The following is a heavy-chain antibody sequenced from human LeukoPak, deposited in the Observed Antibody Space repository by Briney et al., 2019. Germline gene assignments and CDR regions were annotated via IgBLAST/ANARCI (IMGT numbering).Heavy chain of an antibody. J-gene: IGHJ3*02. CDR3: AGVRHDYGDYGAFDI. Sequence: ASVKVSCKASGGTFSSYAISWVRQAPGQGLEWMGGIIPIFGTANYAQKFQGRVTITADESTSTAYMELSSLRSEDTAVYYCAGVRHDYGDYGAFDIWGQGTMVTVSS. CDR1: GGTFSSYA. CDR2: IIPIFGTA. V-gene: IGHV1-69*01. D-gene: IGHD4-17*01.